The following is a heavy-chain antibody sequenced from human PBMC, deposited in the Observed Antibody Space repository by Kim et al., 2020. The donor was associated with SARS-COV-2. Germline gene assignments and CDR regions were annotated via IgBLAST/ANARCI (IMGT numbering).Heavy chain of an antibody. D-gene: IGHD3-22*01. V-gene: IGHV1-2*02. CDR2: INPNSGGT. CDR3: AREGSDDSSGPPGGFDP. CDR1: GYTFTGYY. Sequence: ASVKVSCKASGYTFTGYYMHWVRQAPGQGLEWMGWINPNSGGTNYAQKFQGRVTMTRDTSISTAYMELSRLRSDDTAVYYCAREGSDDSSGPPGGFDPWGQGTLVTVSS. J-gene: IGHJ5*02.